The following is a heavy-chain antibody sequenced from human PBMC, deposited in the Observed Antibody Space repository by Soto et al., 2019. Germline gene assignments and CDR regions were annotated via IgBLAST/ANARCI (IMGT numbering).Heavy chain of an antibody. D-gene: IGHD3-3*01. CDR1: GGSFSGYY. Sequence: ASETLSLTCAVYGGSFSGYYWSWIRQPPGKGLEWIGEINHSGSTNYNASLKSRVTISVDTSKNQFSLKLSSVTPADTAVYYCASTGFLEWLYVFDYWGRGSLVTVSS. J-gene: IGHJ4*02. CDR2: INHSGST. CDR3: ASTGFLEWLYVFDY. V-gene: IGHV4-34*01.